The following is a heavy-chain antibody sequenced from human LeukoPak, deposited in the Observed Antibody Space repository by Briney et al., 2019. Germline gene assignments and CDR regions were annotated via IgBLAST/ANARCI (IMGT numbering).Heavy chain of an antibody. J-gene: IGHJ4*02. CDR1: GGSISSSSYY. CDR3: ARFFPGYSSFFDY. Sequence: SETLSLTCTVSGGSISSSSYYWGWIRQPPGKGLEWIGSIYYSGSTYYNPSLKSRVTISVDTSKSQFSLKLSSVTAADTAVYYCARFFPGYSSFFDYWGQGTLVTVSS. D-gene: IGHD6-13*01. CDR2: IYYSGST. V-gene: IGHV4-39*01.